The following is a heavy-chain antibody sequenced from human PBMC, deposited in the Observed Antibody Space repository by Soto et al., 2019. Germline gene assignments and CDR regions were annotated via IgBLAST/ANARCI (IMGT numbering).Heavy chain of an antibody. D-gene: IGHD2-2*01. CDR2: VYPSDSDV. CDR1: VGSDCRSW. J-gene: IGHJ5*01. Sequence: VPLSYEGRVGSDCRSWMGWVHQKPGKGLEWLGNVYPSDSDVRYSPAFEGQVTISADNSINTAYLQLLNLKASDTPVYYCTKGATSPLDSW. CDR3: TKGATSPLDS. V-gene: IGHV5-51*07.